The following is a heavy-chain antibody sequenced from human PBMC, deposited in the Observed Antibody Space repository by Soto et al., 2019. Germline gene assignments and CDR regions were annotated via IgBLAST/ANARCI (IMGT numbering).Heavy chain of an antibody. CDR1: GGLFSSYA. CDR3: ARGGSGYVWFNEF. D-gene: IGHD3-22*01. Sequence: QEQLVQSGAEVKEPGSSVKVSCKASGGLFSSYAISWVRQAPGQGLEWMGGLIPVFATAYYAQKCQGRVTITADETTNTAYMELSSLRSEDTAMYYRARGGSGYVWFNEFWGQGSLVTVSS. J-gene: IGHJ4*02. CDR2: LIPVFATA. V-gene: IGHV1-69*01.